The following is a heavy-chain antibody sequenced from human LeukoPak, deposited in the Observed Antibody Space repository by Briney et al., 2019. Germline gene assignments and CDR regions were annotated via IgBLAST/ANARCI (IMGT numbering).Heavy chain of an antibody. J-gene: IGHJ6*02. CDR3: ARDPTHIAVAGGYYYYGMDV. Sequence: GASVKVSCKASGYTFTGYYMHWVRQAPGQGLEWMGRINPNSGGTNYAQKFQGRVTMTRDTSISTAYMELSRLRSDDTAVYYCARDPTHIAVAGGYYYYGMDVWGQGTTVTVSS. V-gene: IGHV1-2*06. D-gene: IGHD6-19*01. CDR2: INPNSGGT. CDR1: GYTFTGYY.